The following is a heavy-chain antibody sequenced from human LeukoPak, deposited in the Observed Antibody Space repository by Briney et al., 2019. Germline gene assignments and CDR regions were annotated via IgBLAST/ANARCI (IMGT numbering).Heavy chain of an antibody. V-gene: IGHV1-18*01. J-gene: IGHJ4*02. Sequence: ASVKVSCKASGYTFTSYGISWVRQAPGQGLEWMGWISAYNGNTNYAQKLQGRVTMTTDTSTSTAYMELRSLRSDDTAVYYCARDGRGYCSSTSCYAPPRGDYWGQGTLVTVSS. CDR2: ISAYNGNT. D-gene: IGHD2-2*01. CDR1: GYTFTSYG. CDR3: ARDGRGYCSSTSCYAPPRGDY.